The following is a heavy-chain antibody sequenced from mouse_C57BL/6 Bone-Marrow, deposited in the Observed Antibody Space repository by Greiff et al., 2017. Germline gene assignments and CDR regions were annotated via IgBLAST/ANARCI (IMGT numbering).Heavy chain of an antibody. J-gene: IGHJ3*01. Sequence: VQLKQSVAELVRPGASVKLSCTASGFNITNYYMHWVKQRPEQGLEWIGRIDPANGNTKYAPKFQGKATLTADTSSNTAYLQLSSLTSEDTAISYGARVCRPVRYRFAYWGQGTLVTVSA. CDR1: GFNITNYY. CDR2: IDPANGNT. CDR3: ARVCRPVRYRFAY. D-gene: IGHD1-1*01. V-gene: IGHV14-3*01.